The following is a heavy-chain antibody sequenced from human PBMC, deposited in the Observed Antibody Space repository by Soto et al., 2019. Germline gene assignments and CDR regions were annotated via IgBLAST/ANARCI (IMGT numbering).Heavy chain of an antibody. J-gene: IGHJ6*02. CDR1: GGSISSSNW. D-gene: IGHD6-19*01. CDR2: IYHSGST. Sequence: KTSETLSLTCAVSGGSISSSNWWSWVRQPPGKGLEWIGEIYHSGSTNYNPSLKSRVTISVDKSKNQFSLKLSSVTAADTAVYYCARAPGLYSSGWYYYYYGMDVWDQGPTVTVSS. CDR3: ARAPGLYSSGWYYYYYGMDV. V-gene: IGHV4-4*02.